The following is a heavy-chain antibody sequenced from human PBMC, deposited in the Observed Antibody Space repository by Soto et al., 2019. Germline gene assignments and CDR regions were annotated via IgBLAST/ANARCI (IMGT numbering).Heavy chain of an antibody. CDR2: INSDGST. Sequence: EVQLVESGGGLIPPGGSLRLSCAASGFLVNSAYMTWVRQAPGKGLEWLSMINSDGSTLYAESVKGRFTNSRDNSKNRLDHQMNSLRAEDTAMYYCARSGYSFAWGYWGQGTLVIVTS. CDR3: ARSGYSFAWGY. V-gene: IGHV3-53*01. CDR1: GFLVNSAY. D-gene: IGHD5-18*01. J-gene: IGHJ4*02.